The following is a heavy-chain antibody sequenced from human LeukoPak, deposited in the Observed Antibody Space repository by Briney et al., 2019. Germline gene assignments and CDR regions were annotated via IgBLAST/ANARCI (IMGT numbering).Heavy chain of an antibody. Sequence: GGSLRLSCRASGFTFGDYAMSWVRQAPGKGLEWVGFIRSKAYGGTTEYAASVKGRFTISRDDSKSIAYLQMDSLKTEDTAVYYCTRGVLERLYFDYWGQGTLVTVSS. V-gene: IGHV3-49*04. CDR2: IRSKAYGGTT. J-gene: IGHJ4*02. D-gene: IGHD1-1*01. CDR1: GFTFGDYA. CDR3: TRGVLERLYFDY.